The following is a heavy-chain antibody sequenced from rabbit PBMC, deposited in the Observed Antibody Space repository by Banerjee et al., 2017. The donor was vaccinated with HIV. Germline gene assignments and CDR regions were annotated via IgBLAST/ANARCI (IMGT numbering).Heavy chain of an antibody. CDR3: AKHTYGYVGYAYASFNL. D-gene: IGHD6-1*01. CDR2: IYPDFGST. Sequence: QEQLVGSGGGLVTLGGSLKLSCKASELDFTSSGISWVRQAPGKGLEWIAYIYPDFGSTDYASWVNGRFTISLDNAQNTVFLQMTSLTAADTATYFCAKHTYGYVGYAYASFNLWGQGTLVT. CDR1: ELDFTSSG. V-gene: IGHV1S47*01. J-gene: IGHJ4*01.